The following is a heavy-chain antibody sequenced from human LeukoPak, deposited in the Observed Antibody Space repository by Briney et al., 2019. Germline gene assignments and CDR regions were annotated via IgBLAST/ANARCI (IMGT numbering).Heavy chain of an antibody. CDR1: GFTFSSYA. CDR2: ISYDGSDK. D-gene: IGHD3-9*01. CDR3: ARDGRATGHSRYYYMDV. J-gene: IGHJ6*03. Sequence: GGSLRLSCAASGFTFSSYAMHWVRQAPGKGLEWVAVISYDGSDKYYPDSVKGRFTISRDNSKNTLYLQMNSLRPEDTAVYYCARDGRATGHSRYYYMDVWGKGTTVTVSS. V-gene: IGHV3-30*04.